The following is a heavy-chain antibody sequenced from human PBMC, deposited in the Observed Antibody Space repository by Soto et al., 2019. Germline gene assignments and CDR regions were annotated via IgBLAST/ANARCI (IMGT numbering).Heavy chain of an antibody. CDR2: ISSSGGTI. J-gene: IGHJ4*01. CDR1: GFILSSYE. CDR3: ARVRLGSGDIDY. D-gene: IGHD4-17*01. V-gene: IGHV3-48*03. Sequence: GGALRLSCAASGFILSSYEVNWVRQAPGKGLEWVSYISSSGGTIYYADSVKGRFTISRDNAKNSLSLQMNSLRAEDTAVYYCARVRLGSGDIDYWGQGTLVTFSS.